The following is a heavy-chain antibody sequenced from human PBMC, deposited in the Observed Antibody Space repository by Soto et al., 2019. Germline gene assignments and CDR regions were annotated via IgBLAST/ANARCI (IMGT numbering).Heavy chain of an antibody. CDR2: FSASGVST. V-gene: IGHV3-23*01. Sequence: GGSRSLSWAPSGFTGSSYDITWVRPAARMGLEWVAGFSASGVSTYYADSVKGRFTISRGSSVKTLSLQINSLRVDDTAVYYCARARGSSHYDLDRCRQGTRV. CDR3: ARARGSSHYDLDR. D-gene: IGHD5-12*01. J-gene: IGHJ5*02. CDR1: GFTGSSYD.